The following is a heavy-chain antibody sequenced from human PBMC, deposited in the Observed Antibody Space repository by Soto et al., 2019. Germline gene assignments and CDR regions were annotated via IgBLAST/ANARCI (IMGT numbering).Heavy chain of an antibody. CDR2: ISYHGGIK. CDR3: AKNLDPDFSNSLWSMDV. V-gene: IGHV3-30*18. Sequence: SLKISWACSGITFRNFCIHLVLQAPGKGLEWVAYISYHGGIKYYADSVKGPFTISRDNSQNTVYLQMNSLRPEDSAVYYCAKNLDPDFSNSLWSMDVWGQGTTVTVPS. D-gene: IGHD6-6*01. CDR1: GITFRNFC. J-gene: IGHJ6*02.